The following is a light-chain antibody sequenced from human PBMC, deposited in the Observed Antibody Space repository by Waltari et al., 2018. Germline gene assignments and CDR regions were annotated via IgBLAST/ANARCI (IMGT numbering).Light chain of an antibody. CDR1: ESVSSY. CDR3: QQYSSWPT. J-gene: IGKJ5*01. CDR2: DTS. V-gene: IGKV3-11*01. Sequence: IVLTQSPASLSLSPGDTATLSCRASESVSSYLGWYQQKPGQAPILLIYDTSNRATGIPARFSGSGSGTDFTLTIRSLEPEDFAVYFCQQYSSWPTFGQGTRLEIK.